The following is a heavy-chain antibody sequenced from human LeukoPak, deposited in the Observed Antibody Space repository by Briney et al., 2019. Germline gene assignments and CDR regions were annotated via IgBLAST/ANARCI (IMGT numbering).Heavy chain of an antibody. CDR2: ISSSSSYI. D-gene: IGHD2-2*01. CDR3: ARAGYCSSTSCYEVGYFDY. V-gene: IGHV3-21*01. CDR1: GFTFSSYS. J-gene: IGHJ4*02. Sequence: GGPLRLSCAASGFTFSSYSMNWVRQAPGKGLEWVSSISSSSSYIYYADSVKGRFTISRDNAKNSLYLQMNSLRAEDTAVYYCARAGYCSSTSCYEVGYFDYWGQGTLVTVSS.